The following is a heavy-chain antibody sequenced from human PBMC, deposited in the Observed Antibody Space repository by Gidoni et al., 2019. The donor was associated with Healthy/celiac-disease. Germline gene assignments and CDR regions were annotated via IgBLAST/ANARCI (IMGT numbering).Heavy chain of an antibody. V-gene: IGHV3-48*03. CDR1: GFTFSSYE. J-gene: IGHJ3*02. Sequence: EVQLVESVGGLVQPGGSLRLSCAASGFTFSSYEMNWVRQAPGKGLEWVSDISSSGSTIYYADSVKGRFTISRDNAKNSLYLQMNSLRAEDTAVYYCARKRVTMIVVVNDAFDIWGQGTMVTVSS. CDR2: ISSSGSTI. D-gene: IGHD3-22*01. CDR3: ARKRVTMIVVVNDAFDI.